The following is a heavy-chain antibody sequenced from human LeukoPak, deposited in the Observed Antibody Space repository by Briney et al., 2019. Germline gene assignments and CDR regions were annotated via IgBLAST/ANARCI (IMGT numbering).Heavy chain of an antibody. CDR3: ARATLTTVAEYDY. D-gene: IGHD4-23*01. V-gene: IGHV4-59*01. CDR1: GGSISSYY. CDR2: IYYSGST. Sequence: SETLSLTCTVSGGSISSYYWSWIRQPPGKGLEWIGYIYYSGSTNYNPSLKSRVTISVDTSKNQFSLKLSSVTAADTAVYYCARATLTTVAEYDYWGQGTLVTVSS. J-gene: IGHJ4*02.